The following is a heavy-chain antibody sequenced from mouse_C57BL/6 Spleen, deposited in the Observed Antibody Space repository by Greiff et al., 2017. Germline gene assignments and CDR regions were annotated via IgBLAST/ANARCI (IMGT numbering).Heavy chain of an antibody. CDR1: WFSLTSYG. CDR2: IWSDGST. D-gene: IGHD2-4*01. J-gene: IGHJ1*03. Sequence: VQLVESGPGLVAPSHSLSITCTVSWFSLTSYGVHWVRQPPGKGLEWLVVIWSDGSTTYTAALKSRLSISKDNSKSQVFLNMNSLQTDDTAMYYGARHGYYEPHGYFDVWGTGTTVTVSS. CDR3: ARHGYYEPHGYFDV. V-gene: IGHV2-6-1*01.